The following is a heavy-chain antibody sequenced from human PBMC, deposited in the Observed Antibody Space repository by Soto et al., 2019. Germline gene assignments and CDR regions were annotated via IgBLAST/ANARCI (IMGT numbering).Heavy chain of an antibody. CDR1: GFSLSTSGVG. Sequence: SGPTLVKPTQTLTLTCTFSGFSLSTSGVGVGWIRQPPGKALEWLALIYWDDDKRYSPSLKSRLTITKDTSKNQVVLTMTNMDPVDTATYYWAHRDLDYGSGRLGAAFDIWGQGTMVTVSS. V-gene: IGHV2-5*02. D-gene: IGHD3-10*01. CDR3: AHRDLDYGSGRLGAAFDI. J-gene: IGHJ3*02. CDR2: IYWDDDK.